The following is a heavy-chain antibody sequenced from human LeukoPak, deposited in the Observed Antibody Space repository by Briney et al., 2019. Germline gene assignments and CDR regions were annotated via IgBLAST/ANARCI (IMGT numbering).Heavy chain of an antibody. V-gene: IGHV4-30-4*01. Sequence: PSETLSLTCTVSGGSISSGDYYWSWLRQPPGKGLEWIGYIYYSGSTYYNPSLKSRVTISVDTSKTQFSLKLSSVTAADTAVYYCASSRVRGTPLIWGQGTLVTVSS. CDR1: GGSISSGDYY. D-gene: IGHD3-10*01. CDR3: ASSRVRGTPLI. J-gene: IGHJ4*02. CDR2: IYYSGST.